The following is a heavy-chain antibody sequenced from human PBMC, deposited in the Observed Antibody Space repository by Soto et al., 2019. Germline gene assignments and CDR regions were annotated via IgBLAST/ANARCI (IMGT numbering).Heavy chain of an antibody. CDR3: ARFSPPRKSYDSNPGWGDP. Sequence: PSETLSLTCTVSGGSLNSYYWTWIRQSPGKGLEWIGYVSSTGSTNYNPSLKSRLTMSLDTSTNEVSLSLTSVTAADAAVYFCARFSPPRKSYDSNPGWGDPWGLVIMVSVS. CDR2: VSSTGST. CDR1: GGSLNSYY. D-gene: IGHD3-22*01. J-gene: IGHJ5*02. V-gene: IGHV4-59*01.